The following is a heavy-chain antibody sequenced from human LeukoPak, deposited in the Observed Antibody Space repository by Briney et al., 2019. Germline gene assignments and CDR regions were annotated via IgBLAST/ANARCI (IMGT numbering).Heavy chain of an antibody. CDR3: AREGIYGSGSYRGEIGY. Sequence: PGGSLRLSCAASGFTFDDYGMSWVRQAPGKGLEWVSGINWNGGSTGYADSVKGRFTISRDNAKNSLYLQMNSLRAEDTALYYCAREGIYGSGSYRGEIGYWGQGTLVTVSS. CDR1: GFTFDDYG. V-gene: IGHV3-20*04. D-gene: IGHD3-10*01. CDR2: INWNGGST. J-gene: IGHJ4*02.